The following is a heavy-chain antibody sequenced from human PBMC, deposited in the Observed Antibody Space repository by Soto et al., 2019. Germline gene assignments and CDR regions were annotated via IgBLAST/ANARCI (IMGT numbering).Heavy chain of an antibody. CDR3: AILLKPYYYYSGMDV. CDR1: GYSFTSYW. V-gene: IGHV5-51*01. CDR2: IYPGDSDT. Sequence: GESLKISCKGSGYSFTSYWIGWVRQMPGKGLEWMGIIYPGDSDTRYSPSFQSQVTISADKSISTAYLQWSSLKASDIGMYYCAILLKPYYYYSGMDVWGQGTRVTDSS. J-gene: IGHJ6*02.